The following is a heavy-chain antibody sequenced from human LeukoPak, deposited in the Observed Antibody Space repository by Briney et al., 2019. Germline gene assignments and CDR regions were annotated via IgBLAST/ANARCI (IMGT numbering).Heavy chain of an antibody. D-gene: IGHD1-14*01. V-gene: IGHV3-30*04. CDR3: ARALNPDFNTRGPLGY. CDR1: GFTFSSYA. CDR2: ISYDGSNK. Sequence: PRGSLRLSCVASGFTFSSYAMHWVRQVPGKGPEWVAVISYDGSNKYYVDSVKGRFTISRDNSKNTLYVQMNSLRAEDAAVYYCARALNPDFNTRGPLGYWGQGTLVTVSS. J-gene: IGHJ4*02.